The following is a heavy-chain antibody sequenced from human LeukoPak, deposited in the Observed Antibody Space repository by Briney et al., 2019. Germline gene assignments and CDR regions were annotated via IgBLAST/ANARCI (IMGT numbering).Heavy chain of an antibody. J-gene: IGHJ4*02. Sequence: SETLSLTCTVSGGSISDYYWTWIRQPAGKGLEWVGCIYTSGITNFHPSLKSRLTMSLDTSKNQLSLKQTSVTAADTAVYYCATLVPAAKIDFWGQGTPVTVSS. D-gene: IGHD2-2*01. CDR3: ATLVPAAKIDF. CDR2: IYTSGIT. CDR1: GGSISDYY. V-gene: IGHV4-4*07.